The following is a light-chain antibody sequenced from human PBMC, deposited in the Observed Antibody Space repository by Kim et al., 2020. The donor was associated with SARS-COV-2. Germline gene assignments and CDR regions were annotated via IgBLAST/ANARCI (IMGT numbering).Light chain of an antibody. J-gene: IGLJ3*02. CDR3: AAWDDSLSGRV. Sequence: GERVPIFSFGSKSNIGSNNENWYQHHTGTAPKVLMYTDNERPSGVPDGFSGSKSGTSASLVISALQSEDEADYYCAAWDDSLSGRVFGGGTQLTVL. V-gene: IGLV1-44*01. CDR1: KSNIGSNN. CDR2: TDN.